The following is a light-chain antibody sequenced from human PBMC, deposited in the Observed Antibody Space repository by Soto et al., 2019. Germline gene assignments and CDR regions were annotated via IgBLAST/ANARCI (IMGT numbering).Light chain of an antibody. CDR1: QSLSSW. Sequence: DIQMTQSPSSLSASVGDRVIITCRASQSLSSWLAWYQQKPGKAPKLLIYDVSTLMGGVPSRFSGSGSGTEFTLTISNLQPDDFATYYCQQYSSYSPDTFGPGTKLEIK. J-gene: IGKJ2*01. V-gene: IGKV1-5*01. CDR3: QQYSSYSPDT. CDR2: DVS.